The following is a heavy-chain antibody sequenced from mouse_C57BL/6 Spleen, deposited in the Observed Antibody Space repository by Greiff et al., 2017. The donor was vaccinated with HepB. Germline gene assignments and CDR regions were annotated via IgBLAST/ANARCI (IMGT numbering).Heavy chain of an antibody. V-gene: IGHV1-50*01. CDR2: IDPSDSYT. D-gene: IGHD2-3*01. Sequence: QVQLQQPGAELVKPGASVKLSCKASGYTFTSYWMQWVKQRPGQGLEWIGEIDPSDSYTNYNQKFKGKATLTVDTSSSTAYMQLSSLTSEDSAVYYCARRGWLLHDYWGQGTTLTVSS. CDR1: GYTFTSYW. CDR3: ARRGWLLHDY. J-gene: IGHJ2*01.